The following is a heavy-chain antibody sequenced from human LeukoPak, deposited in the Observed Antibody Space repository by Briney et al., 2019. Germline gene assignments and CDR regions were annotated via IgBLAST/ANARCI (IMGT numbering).Heavy chain of an antibody. CDR2: INSDGSST. J-gene: IGHJ5*02. CDR1: GFTFSSYW. CDR3: ARDSAQKTLTDDIVVVPAAPARWFDP. V-gene: IGHV3-74*01. D-gene: IGHD2-2*01. Sequence: GGSLRLSCAASGFTFSSYWVHWVRQAPGKGLVWVSRINSDGSSTSYADSVKGRFTISRDNAKNTLYLQMNSLRAEDTAVYYCARDSAQKTLTDDIVVVPAAPARWFDPWGQGTLVTVSS.